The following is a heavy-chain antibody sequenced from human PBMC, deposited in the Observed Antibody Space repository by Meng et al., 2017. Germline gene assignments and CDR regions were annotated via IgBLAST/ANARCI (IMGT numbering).Heavy chain of an antibody. CDR1: GFTFSSYA. CDR2: ISGSGGST. V-gene: IGHV3-23*01. CDR3: AKFKREKEVYVWENSTEGYFDY. Sequence: GESLKISCAASGFTFSSYAMSWVRQAPGKGLEWVSAISGSGGSTYYADSVKGRFTISRDNSKNTMYLKMNSLRAEDTAVYYCAKFKREKEVYVWENSTEGYFDYWGQGTLVTVSS. D-gene: IGHD3-16*01. J-gene: IGHJ4*02.